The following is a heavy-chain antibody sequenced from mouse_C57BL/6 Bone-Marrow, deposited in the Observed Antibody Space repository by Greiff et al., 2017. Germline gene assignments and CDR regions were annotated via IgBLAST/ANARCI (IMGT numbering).Heavy chain of an antibody. CDR1: GFTFSSYG. CDR3: ARRDYYGSSYSDY. Sequence: EVQLQESGGDLVKPGGSLKLSCAASGFTFSSYGMSWVRQTPDKRLEWVATISSGGSYTYYPDSVKGRFTISRDNAKNTLYLQMSSLKYEDTAMYYCARRDYYGSSYSDYWGQGTTLTVSS. V-gene: IGHV5-6*01. D-gene: IGHD1-1*01. J-gene: IGHJ2*01. CDR2: ISSGGSYT.